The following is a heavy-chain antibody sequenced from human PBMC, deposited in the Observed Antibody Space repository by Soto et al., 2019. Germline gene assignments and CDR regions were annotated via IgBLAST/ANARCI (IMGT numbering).Heavy chain of an antibody. J-gene: IGHJ5*02. D-gene: IGHD3-10*02. Sequence: GASVKVSCKASGYTFTSYGISWVRQAPGQGLEWMGWISAYNGNTNYAQKLQGRVTMTTDTSTSTAYMELTSLTSEDTAVYYCGRDQSGTGYYVDWFDPWGQGTLVTVSS. CDR3: GRDQSGTGYYVDWFDP. V-gene: IGHV1-18*01. CDR2: ISAYNGNT. CDR1: GYTFTSYG.